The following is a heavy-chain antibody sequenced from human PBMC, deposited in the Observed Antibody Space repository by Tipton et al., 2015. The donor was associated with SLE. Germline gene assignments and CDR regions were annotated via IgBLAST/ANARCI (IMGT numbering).Heavy chain of an antibody. Sequence: TLFLTCTIYGGXXGSDYXXXIRQPPGKGLEWIGWXYXNGNTNYDPSLKSRVTISLDTSNTQFSLKLTSVTAADTAMYYCARNAXXYSXXXGYYHYYFMDVWGKGXXXTXSS. CDR3: ARNAXXYSXXXGYYHYYFMDV. CDR1: GGXXGSDY. V-gene: IGHV4-59*01. CDR2: XYXNGNT. D-gene: IGHD1-26*01. J-gene: IGHJ6*03.